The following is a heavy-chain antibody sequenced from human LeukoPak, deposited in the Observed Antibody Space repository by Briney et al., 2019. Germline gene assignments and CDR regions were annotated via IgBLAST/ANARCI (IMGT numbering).Heavy chain of an antibody. Sequence: GGSLRLSCAASGFTFSAHWMSWVRQAPGKGLEWVAIISYDGSNKYYADSVKGRFTISRDNSKNTLYLQMNSLRAEDTAVYYCAKGGNQWLRYYYYGMDVWGQGTTVTVSS. D-gene: IGHD6-19*01. V-gene: IGHV3-30*18. CDR3: AKGGNQWLRYYYYGMDV. CDR1: GFTFSAHW. CDR2: ISYDGSNK. J-gene: IGHJ6*02.